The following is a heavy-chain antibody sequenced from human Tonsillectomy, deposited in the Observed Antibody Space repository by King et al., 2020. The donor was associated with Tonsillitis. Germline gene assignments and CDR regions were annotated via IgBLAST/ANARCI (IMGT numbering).Heavy chain of an antibody. D-gene: IGHD3-22*01. V-gene: IGHV4-59*01. CDR1: GGSISSYY. Sequence: QLQESGPGLVKPSETLFLTCTVSGGSISSYYWSWIRQPPGKGLEWIGYIYYSGSTNYNPSLKSRVTISVDTSKNQFSLKLSSVTAADTAVYYCARLNTYYSDSPYFDYWGQGTLVTVSS. CDR2: IYYSGST. J-gene: IGHJ4*02. CDR3: ARLNTYYSDSPYFDY.